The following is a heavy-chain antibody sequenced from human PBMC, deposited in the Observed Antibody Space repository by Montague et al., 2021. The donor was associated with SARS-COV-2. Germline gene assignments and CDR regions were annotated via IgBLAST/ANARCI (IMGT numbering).Heavy chain of an antibody. Sequence: SLRLSCAASGFTSGDYQMTWVRQAPGKGLQWAANINQDETAKTYVDSVKGRFTISRDNAKNSLILQMNSLKDVDTAVYYCARSPRGSGTGWLDYWGQGTLVTVSS. D-gene: IGHD3/OR15-3a*01. CDR3: ARSPRGSGTGWLDY. CDR2: INQDETAK. CDR1: GFTSGDYQ. J-gene: IGHJ4*02. V-gene: IGHV3-7*01.